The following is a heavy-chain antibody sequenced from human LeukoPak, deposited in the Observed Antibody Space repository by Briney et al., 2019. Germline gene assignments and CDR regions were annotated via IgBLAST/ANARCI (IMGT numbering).Heavy chain of an antibody. V-gene: IGHV3-20*04. J-gene: IGHJ6*02. CDR3: ARDQRWLQLAHYYYGMDV. CDR1: GFTSDDYG. D-gene: IGHD5-24*01. Sequence: GGSLRLSCAASGFTSDDYGMSWVRQAPGKGLEWVSGINWNGGSTGYADSVKGRFTISRDNAKNSLYLQMNSLRAEDTALYYCARDQRWLQLAHYYYGMDVWGQGTTVTVSS. CDR2: INWNGGST.